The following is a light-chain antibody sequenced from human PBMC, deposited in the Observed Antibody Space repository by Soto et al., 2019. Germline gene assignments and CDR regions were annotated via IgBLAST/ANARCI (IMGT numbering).Light chain of an antibody. CDR3: ASWDDSLNGPL. CDR2: FDD. CDR1: DSNLGNNA. V-gene: IGLV1-36*01. Sequence: QCVLTQPPSESAAPRQRVTISCSGSDSNLGNNAVNWYQQVPGKAPKLLIHFDDRVPSGVSDRFSGSKSGTSASLVISGLQSEDEADYFCASWDDSLNGPLFGGGTKLTVL. J-gene: IGLJ3*02.